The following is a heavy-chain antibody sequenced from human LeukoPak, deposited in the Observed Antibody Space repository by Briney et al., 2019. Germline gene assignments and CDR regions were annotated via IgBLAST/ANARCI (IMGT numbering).Heavy chain of an antibody. D-gene: IGHD3/OR15-3a*01. J-gene: IGHJ4*02. V-gene: IGHV3-73*01. Sequence: GGSLRLSCAASGFTFSGSAMHWVRQASGKGLEWVGRIRSKANSYATAYAASVKGRFTISRDDSKNTAYLQMNSLKTGDTAVYYCARVPPNDLYFEYWGQGTLVTVSS. CDR3: ARVPPNDLYFEY. CDR2: IRSKANSYAT. CDR1: GFTFSGSA.